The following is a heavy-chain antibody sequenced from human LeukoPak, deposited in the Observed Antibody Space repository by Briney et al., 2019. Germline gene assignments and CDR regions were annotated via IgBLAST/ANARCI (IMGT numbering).Heavy chain of an antibody. CDR2: INTNTGNP. CDR3: ATDPKIQLWLDLGLYYYYGMDV. CDR1: GYTFTGYY. Sequence: ASVKVSCKASGYTFTGYYMHWVRQAPGQGLEWMGWINTNTGNPTYAQGFTGRFVFSLDTSVSTAYLQISSLKAEDTAVYYCATDPKIQLWLDLGLYYYYGMDVWGQGTTVTVSS. J-gene: IGHJ6*02. D-gene: IGHD5-18*01. V-gene: IGHV7-4-1*02.